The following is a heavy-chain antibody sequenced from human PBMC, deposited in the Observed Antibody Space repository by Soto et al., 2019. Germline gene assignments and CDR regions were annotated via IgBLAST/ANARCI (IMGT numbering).Heavy chain of an antibody. D-gene: IGHD3-3*01. J-gene: IGHJ5*02. CDR3: ARGPVLRFLEWLARRWFDP. CDR1: GGSFSGYY. V-gene: IGHV4-34*01. Sequence: PSETLSLTCAVYGGSFSGYYWSWIRQPPGKGLEWIGEINHSGSTNYNPSLKSRVTISVDTSKNQFSLKLSSVTAADTAVYYCARGPVLRFLEWLARRWFDPWGQGTLVTVSS. CDR2: INHSGST.